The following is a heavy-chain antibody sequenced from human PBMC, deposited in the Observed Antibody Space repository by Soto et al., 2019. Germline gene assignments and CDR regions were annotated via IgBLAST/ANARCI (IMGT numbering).Heavy chain of an antibody. J-gene: IGHJ6*02. CDR2: IIPIFGTA. V-gene: IGHV1-69*13. CDR3: ARETKYCSSNSCRKKNYYYYGMDV. D-gene: IGHD2-2*01. Sequence: SVKVSCKASGGTFSSYAISWVRQAPGQGLEWMGGIIPIFGTANYAQKFQGRVTITADESTSTAYMELSSLRSEDTAVYYCARETKYCSSNSCRKKNYYYYGMDVWGQGTTVTVSS. CDR1: GGTFSSYA.